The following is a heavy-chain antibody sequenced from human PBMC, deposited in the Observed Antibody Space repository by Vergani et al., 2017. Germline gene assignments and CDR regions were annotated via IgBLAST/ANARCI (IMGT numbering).Heavy chain of an antibody. Sequence: QVQLVQSGAEVKKRGSSVKVSCKSSGGTFSNHVLAWVRQAPEQGLEWVGVISPDGFSTFYAQKFQGRVTITRDTSTSTVYVEVTSLRSDDTAVYYCAREPPLTGFFVYRGEGALVTVSS. D-gene: IGHD3-9*01. V-gene: IGHV1-46*03. J-gene: IGHJ4*02. CDR1: GGTFSNHV. CDR2: ISPDGFST. CDR3: AREPPLTGFFVY.